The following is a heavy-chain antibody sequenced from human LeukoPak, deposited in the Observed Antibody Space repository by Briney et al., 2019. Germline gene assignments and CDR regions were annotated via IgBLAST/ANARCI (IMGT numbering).Heavy chain of an antibody. CDR1: GGSFSSYY. D-gene: IGHD2-2*01. Sequence: SETLFLTCAVYGGSFSSYYWSWIRQPPGKGLEWIGEIDHSGSTNYNPSLKSRVTISVDTSKNQFSVRLTSVTAADTAIYYCARQRDVGCSSIGCYGHGAFDIWGQGTVVTVSS. CDR2: IDHSGST. CDR3: ARQRDVGCSSIGCYGHGAFDI. J-gene: IGHJ3*02. V-gene: IGHV4-34*01.